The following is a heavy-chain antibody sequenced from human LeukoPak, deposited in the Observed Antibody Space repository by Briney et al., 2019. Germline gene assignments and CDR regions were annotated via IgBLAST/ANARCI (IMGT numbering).Heavy chain of an antibody. D-gene: IGHD3-10*01. CDR2: IYYSGST. J-gene: IGHJ5*02. Sequence: SETLSLTCTVSGGSISSGSYYWSWIRQPPGKGLEWIGSIYYSGSTYYNPSLKSRVTISVDTSKNQFSLKLSSVTAADTAVYYCARQEAEITMVRGVITKSGSWFDPWGQGTLVTVSS. V-gene: IGHV4-39*01. CDR3: ARQEAEITMVRGVITKSGSWFDP. CDR1: GGSISSGSYY.